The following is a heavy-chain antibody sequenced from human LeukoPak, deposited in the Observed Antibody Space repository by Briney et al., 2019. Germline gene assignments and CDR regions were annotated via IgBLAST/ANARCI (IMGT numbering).Heavy chain of an antibody. Sequence: GASVKVSCKASGGTFTSYAISWVRQAPGQGLERMGEIIPIFGTANYAQKFQGRVTITADESTSTAYMELSSLRSEDTDVYYCARVISPYGDYMGYFDYWGQGTLVTVSS. D-gene: IGHD4-17*01. CDR1: GGTFTSYA. CDR2: IIPIFGTA. V-gene: IGHV1-69*13. CDR3: ARVISPYGDYMGYFDY. J-gene: IGHJ4*02.